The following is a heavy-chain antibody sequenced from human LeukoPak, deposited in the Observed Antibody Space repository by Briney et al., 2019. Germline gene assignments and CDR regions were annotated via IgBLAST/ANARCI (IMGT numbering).Heavy chain of an antibody. V-gene: IGHV4-4*02. Sequence: SGTLSLTCAVSGVSISSNNWWGWVRQPPGKGLEWIGEIYHSGSPNYNPSLKSPVTISVDKSRNHFSLNLSSVTAADTAVYYCARVNINNWHSCDYWGQGTLVTVSS. J-gene: IGHJ4*02. CDR3: ARVNINNWHSCDY. CDR2: IYHSGSP. D-gene: IGHD1-1*01. CDR1: GVSISSNNW.